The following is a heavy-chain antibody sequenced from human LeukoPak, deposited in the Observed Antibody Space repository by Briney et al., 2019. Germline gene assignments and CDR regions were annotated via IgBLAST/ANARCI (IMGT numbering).Heavy chain of an antibody. CDR1: GFTVSSNY. CDR2: IYGGTSA. V-gene: IGHV3-66*01. CDR3: ARAGGYDYRFDY. J-gene: IGHJ4*02. D-gene: IGHD5-12*01. Sequence: PGGSLRLSCAASGFTVSSNYINWVRQAPGKGLEWVSLIYGGTSADYADSVKGRFTISRDTSMNTVYLQMNSLRAEDTAVYYCARAGGYDYRFDYWGQGTLVTVSS.